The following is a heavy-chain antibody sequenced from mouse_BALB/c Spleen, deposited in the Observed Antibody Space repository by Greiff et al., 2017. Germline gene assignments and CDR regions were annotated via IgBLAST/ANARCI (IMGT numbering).Heavy chain of an antibody. D-gene: IGHD2-2*01. CDR1: GFSLTSYG. CDR3: ARKGPSGYDGAPWFAY. V-gene: IGHV2-2*02. Sequence: QVQLKESGPGLVQPSQSLSITCTVSGFSLTSYGVHWVRQSPGKGLEWLGVIWSGGSTDYNAAFISRLSISKDNSKSQVFFKMNSLQANDTAIYYCARKGPSGYDGAPWFAYWGQGTLVTVSA. CDR2: IWSGGST. J-gene: IGHJ3*01.